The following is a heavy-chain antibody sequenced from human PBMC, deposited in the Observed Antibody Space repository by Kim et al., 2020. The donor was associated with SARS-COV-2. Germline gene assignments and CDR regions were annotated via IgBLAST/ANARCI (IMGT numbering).Heavy chain of an antibody. CDR2: ISYDGSNK. V-gene: IGHV3-30*18. J-gene: IGHJ4*02. Sequence: GGSLRLSCAASGFTFSSYGMHWVRQAPGKGLEWVAVISYDGSNKHYADSVKVRFTISRDNSKNTLYLQMNSLRAEDTAVYYCAKAGSYGYLYYSDYWGQGTLVTVSS. CDR3: AKAGSYGYLYYSDY. D-gene: IGHD5-18*01. CDR1: GFTFSSYG.